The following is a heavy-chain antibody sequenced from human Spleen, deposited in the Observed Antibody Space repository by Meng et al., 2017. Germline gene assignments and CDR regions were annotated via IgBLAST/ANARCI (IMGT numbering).Heavy chain of an antibody. CDR2: ISYDGANK. J-gene: IGHJ4*02. Sequence: GESLKISCAASGFTFSSYAMHWVRQAPGKGLESVAVISYDGANKYYADSVRGRFTLSRDNSKNTLYLQMSSLRDEDTAVYYCARGHYFYDGSGLIDYWGQGTLVTVSS. CDR1: GFTFSSYA. CDR3: ARGHYFYDGSGLIDY. D-gene: IGHD3-22*01. V-gene: IGHV3-30*04.